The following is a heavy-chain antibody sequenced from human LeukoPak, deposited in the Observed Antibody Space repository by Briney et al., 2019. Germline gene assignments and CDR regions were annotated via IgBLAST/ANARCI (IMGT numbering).Heavy chain of an antibody. V-gene: IGHV4-39*01. CDR2: IYYSGST. Sequence: SETLSLTCTVSGGSISSSSYYWGWIRQPPGKGLEWIGSIYYSGSTYYNPSLKSRVTISVDTSKNQFSLKLSSVTAADTAVYYCARLNYYDSSRLDPWGQGTLVTVSS. CDR1: GGSISSSSYY. CDR3: ARLNYYDSSRLDP. J-gene: IGHJ5*02. D-gene: IGHD3-22*01.